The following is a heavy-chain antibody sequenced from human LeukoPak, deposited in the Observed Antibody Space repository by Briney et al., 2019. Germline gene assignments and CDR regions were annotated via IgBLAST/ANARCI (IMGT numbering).Heavy chain of an antibody. J-gene: IGHJ4*02. CDR3: ARVLRYDSSGYSSERSYYFDY. CDR2: INWNGGST. Sequence: GGSLRRSCAASGFTFDDYGMSWVRQAPGKGLEWVSGINWNGGSTGYADSVKGRFTISRDNAKNSLYLQMNSLRAEDTALYYCARVLRYDSSGYSSERSYYFDYWGQGTLVTVSS. D-gene: IGHD3-22*01. CDR1: GFTFDDYG. V-gene: IGHV3-20*04.